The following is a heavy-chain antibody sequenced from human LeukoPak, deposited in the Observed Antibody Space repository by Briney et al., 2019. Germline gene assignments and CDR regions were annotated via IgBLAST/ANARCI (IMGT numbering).Heavy chain of an antibody. J-gene: IGHJ4*02. CDR3: ARQYCSSTSCLDAFDY. Sequence: SETLSLTCAVSGYSISSGYYWGWIRQPPGKGLEWIGSIYQSGSTYYNPSLKSRVTISAATSKNQFSLKLSSVTAEDTAVYYCARQYCSSTSCLDAFDYWGQGTLVTVSS. D-gene: IGHD2-2*01. CDR1: GYSISSGYY. CDR2: IYQSGST. V-gene: IGHV4-38-2*01.